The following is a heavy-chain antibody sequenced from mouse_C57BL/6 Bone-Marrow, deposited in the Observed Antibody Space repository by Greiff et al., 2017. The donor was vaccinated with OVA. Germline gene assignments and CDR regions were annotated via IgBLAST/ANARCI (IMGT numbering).Heavy chain of an antibody. D-gene: IGHD1-1*01. J-gene: IGHJ2*01. CDR2: IDPSDSYT. V-gene: IGHV1-69*01. CDR1: GYTFTSYW. Sequence: QVQLKQPGAELVMPGASVKLSCKASGYTFTSYWMHWVKQRPGQGLEWIGEIDPSDSYTNYNQKFKGKSTLTVDKSSSTAYMQLSSLTSEDSAVYYCARLSTTVDYWGQGTTLTVSS. CDR3: ARLSTTVDY.